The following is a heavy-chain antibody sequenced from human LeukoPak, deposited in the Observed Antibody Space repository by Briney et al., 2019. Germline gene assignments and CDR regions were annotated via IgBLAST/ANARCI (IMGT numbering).Heavy chain of an antibody. J-gene: IGHJ4*02. D-gene: IGHD5-18*01. CDR1: GGSFNSYY. CDR2: IYYSGST. Sequence: SETLSLTCTVSGGSFNSYYWSWIRQSPGKGLEWIGYIYYSGSTNYNPSLKSRATISADTSKNQFSLKLSSVTAADTAVYYCARAGYSFGLDYWGQGTLDTVSS. V-gene: IGHV4-59*01. CDR3: ARAGYSFGLDY.